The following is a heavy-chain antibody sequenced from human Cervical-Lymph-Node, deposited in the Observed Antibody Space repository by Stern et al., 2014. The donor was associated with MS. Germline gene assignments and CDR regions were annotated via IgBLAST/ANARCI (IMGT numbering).Heavy chain of an antibody. CDR3: VRRRDSAGYDTFDL. CDR2: IYPADSDT. Sequence: VQLVQSGAEVKKPGESLKISCRTSGYTFSNFWIGWVRQMPGKGLEWMGVIYPADSDTTYSTSFQGQVTISADESISTAYLQWRSLKASDTAMYYCVRRRDSAGYDTFDLWGQGTMLIVSS. V-gene: IGHV5-51*01. CDR1: GYTFSNFW. J-gene: IGHJ3*01. D-gene: IGHD3-22*01.